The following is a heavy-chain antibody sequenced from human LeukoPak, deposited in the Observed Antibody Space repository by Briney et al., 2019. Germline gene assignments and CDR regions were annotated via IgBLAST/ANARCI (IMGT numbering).Heavy chain of an antibody. D-gene: IGHD2-8*01. CDR3: ARGKGCTNGVCYLRFDP. CDR1: GGSFSGYY. J-gene: IGHJ5*02. V-gene: IGHV4-34*01. CDR2: INHSGST. Sequence: SETLSLTCAVYGGSFSGYYWSWIRQPPGKGLEWIGEINHSGSTNYNPSLKSRVTISVDTSKNQFSLKLSSVTAADTAVYYCARGKGCTNGVCYLRFDPWGQGTLVTVSS.